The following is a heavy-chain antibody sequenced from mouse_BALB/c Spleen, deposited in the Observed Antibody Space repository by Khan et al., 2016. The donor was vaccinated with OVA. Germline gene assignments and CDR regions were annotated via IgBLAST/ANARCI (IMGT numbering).Heavy chain of an antibody. CDR2: TTSGAHYT. Sequence: EVQLVESGGDLVKPGGSLKLSCAASGFTFSSYGMSWARPPPPTPLPPAPTTTSGAHYTYFPASVTGRFTLSRHNAQHTLYPQLRSLKSEDTAMYYCARSMTTSEGDCYAMEYWGQGTSVTGSS. D-gene: IGHD1-1*01. V-gene: IGHV5-6*01. CDR3: ARSMTTSEGDCYAMEY. J-gene: IGHJ4*01. CDR1: GFTFSSYG.